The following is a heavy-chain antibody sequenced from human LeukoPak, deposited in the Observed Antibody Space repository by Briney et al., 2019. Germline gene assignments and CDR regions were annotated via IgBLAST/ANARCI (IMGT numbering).Heavy chain of an antibody. J-gene: IGHJ4*02. V-gene: IGHV4-39*01. Sequence: SETLSLTCTVSGGSISISSYYWGWIRQPPGKGLEWIGSIYYSGSTYYNPSLKSRVTISVDTSKNQFSLKLSSVTAADTAVYYCARPEVGATRGLDYWGQGTLVTVSS. CDR2: IYYSGST. D-gene: IGHD1-26*01. CDR3: ARPEVGATRGLDY. CDR1: GGSISISSYY.